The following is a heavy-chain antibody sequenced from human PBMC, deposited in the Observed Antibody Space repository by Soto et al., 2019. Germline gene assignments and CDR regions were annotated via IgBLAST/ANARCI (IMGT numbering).Heavy chain of an antibody. CDR2: ISSSSSYI. CDR3: ARDTPPRLWGSYRQFDY. V-gene: IGHV3-21*01. D-gene: IGHD3-16*02. CDR1: GFTFSDYS. J-gene: IGHJ4*02. Sequence: EVQLVESGGGLVKSGGSLRLSCAASGFTFSDYSMNWVRQAPGKGLEWVSSISSSSSYIYYTDSLKGRFTISRDNSKNSLYLQMNSLRAEDTAVYYCARDTPPRLWGSYRQFDYWGQGTLVTVSS.